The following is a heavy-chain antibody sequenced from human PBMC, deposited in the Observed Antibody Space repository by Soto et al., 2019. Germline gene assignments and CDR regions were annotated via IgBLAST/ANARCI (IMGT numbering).Heavy chain of an antibody. CDR1: GFTFSSYA. CDR3: ARDPMGRYYGSGSYYFDY. D-gene: IGHD3-10*01. Sequence: HPGGSLRLSCAASGFTFSSYAMHWVRQAPGKGLEWVAVISYDGSNKYYADSVKGRFTISIDNSKNTLYLQMNSLRAEDTAVYYCARDPMGRYYGSGSYYFDYWGQGTLVTVSS. CDR2: ISYDGSNK. V-gene: IGHV3-30-3*01. J-gene: IGHJ4*02.